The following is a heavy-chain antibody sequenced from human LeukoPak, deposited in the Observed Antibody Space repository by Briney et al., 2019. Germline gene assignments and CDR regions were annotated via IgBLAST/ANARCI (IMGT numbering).Heavy chain of an antibody. CDR2: IKQDGSGK. V-gene: IGHV3-7*02. CDR1: GFTFSTSW. Sequence: GGSLRLSCSASGFTFSTSWMNWVRQAPGKGLEWVADIKQDGSGKYYVDSVKGRFTISRDNAKNSLYLHLNSLRAEDTAVYYCARGDYYDRRFDNWGQGTLVTVSS. CDR3: ARGDYYDRRFDN. J-gene: IGHJ4*02. D-gene: IGHD3-22*01.